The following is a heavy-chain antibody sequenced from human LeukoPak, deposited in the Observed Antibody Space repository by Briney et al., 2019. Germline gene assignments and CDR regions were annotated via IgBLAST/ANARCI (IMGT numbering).Heavy chain of an antibody. CDR2: ISAYNGNT. J-gene: IGHJ6*02. Sequence: ASVTVSCTASGYTFTSYGISWVRQAPGQGLEWMGWISAYNGNTNYAQKLQGRVTMTTDTSTSTAYMELRSLRSDDTAVYYCAKGGVTYYYYGMDVWGQGTTVTVSS. CDR3: AKGGVTYYYYGMDV. V-gene: IGHV1-18*01. D-gene: IGHD2-21*02. CDR1: GYTFTSYG.